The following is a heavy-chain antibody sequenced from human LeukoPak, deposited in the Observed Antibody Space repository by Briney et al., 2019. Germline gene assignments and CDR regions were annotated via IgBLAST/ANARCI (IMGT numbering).Heavy chain of an antibody. Sequence: GRSLRPSCAASGFTFSDYVMIWVRQAPGKGLEWVSGITASGDRTSYGDSVRGRFTMSRDNSKNTVYLQMNSLRVDDTAVYYCARRDIVVVVSASDYWGQGTLVTVSS. CDR2: ITASGDRT. CDR1: GFTFSDYV. CDR3: ARRDIVVVVSASDY. D-gene: IGHD2-15*01. J-gene: IGHJ4*02. V-gene: IGHV3-23*01.